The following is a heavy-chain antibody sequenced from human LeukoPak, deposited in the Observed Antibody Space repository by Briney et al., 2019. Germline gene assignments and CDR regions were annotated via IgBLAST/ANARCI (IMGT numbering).Heavy chain of an antibody. CDR2: INPNSGGT. CDR1: GYTFTSYY. D-gene: IGHD5-24*01. V-gene: IGHV1-2*02. J-gene: IGHJ4*02. Sequence: ASVKVSCKASGYTFTSYYMHWVRQAPGQGLEWMGWINPNSGGTNYAQKFQGRVTMTRDTSISTAYMELSRLRSDDTAVYYCARVVEVATIADYFDYWGQGTLVTVSS. CDR3: ARVVEVATIADYFDY.